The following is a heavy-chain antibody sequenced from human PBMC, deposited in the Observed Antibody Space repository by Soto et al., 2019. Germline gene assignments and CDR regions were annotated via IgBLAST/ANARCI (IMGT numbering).Heavy chain of an antibody. CDR1: GGSFSGYY. J-gene: IGHJ4*02. CDR2: INHSGST. V-gene: IGHV4-34*01. CDR3: ASRQLWGSYRYKVDY. Sequence: PSETLSLTCAVYGGSFSGYYWSWIRQPPGKGLEWIGEINHSGSTNYNPSLKSRVTISVDTSKNQFSLKLSSVTAADTAVYYCASRQLWGSYRYKVDYWGQGTLVTVSS. D-gene: IGHD3-16*02.